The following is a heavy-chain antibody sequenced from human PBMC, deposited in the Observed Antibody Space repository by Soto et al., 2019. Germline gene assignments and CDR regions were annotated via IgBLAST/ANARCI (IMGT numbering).Heavy chain of an antibody. J-gene: IGHJ4*02. Sequence: QVQLVESGGGVVQPGRSLRLSCAASGFTFSSYGMHWVRQAPGKGLEWVAVISYDGSNKYYADSVKGRFTISRDNSKNTLYLQMNSLRAEDTAVYYCAKEAYYYDSTPLSYWGQGTLVTVSS. CDR3: AKEAYYYDSTPLSY. D-gene: IGHD3-10*01. V-gene: IGHV3-30*18. CDR1: GFTFSSYG. CDR2: ISYDGSNK.